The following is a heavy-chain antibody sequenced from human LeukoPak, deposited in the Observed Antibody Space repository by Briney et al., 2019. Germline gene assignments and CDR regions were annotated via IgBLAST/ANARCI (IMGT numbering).Heavy chain of an antibody. CDR2: IFHNGNT. CDR1: GGSFSGSY. D-gene: IGHD5-18*01. CDR3: ARIEDVTRGYNHAYYFDY. J-gene: IGHJ4*02. V-gene: IGHV4-34*10. Sequence: PSETLSLTCAVYGGSFSGSYWGWIQQPPGKGLEWIGNIFHNGNTYYNPSLKSRVTMSIDTSKKQFSLKLRTATAADTAVYYCARIEDVTRGYNHAYYFDYWGQGTLVTVSS.